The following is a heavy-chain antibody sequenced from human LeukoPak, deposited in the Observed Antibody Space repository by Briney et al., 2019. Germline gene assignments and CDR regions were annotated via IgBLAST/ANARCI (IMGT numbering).Heavy chain of an antibody. D-gene: IGHD7-27*01. J-gene: IGHJ4*02. CDR3: ARDENWGPDY. Sequence: GAWVKVSCKASGYTFTGYYMHWVRQAPGHGLEWMGWIHAGTGDINYAQKFQGRFTMTRDTSISTLYMELNRLTSDDTAVYFCARDENWGPDYWGQGTLVTVSS. V-gene: IGHV1-2*02. CDR2: IHAGTGDI. CDR1: GYTFTGYY.